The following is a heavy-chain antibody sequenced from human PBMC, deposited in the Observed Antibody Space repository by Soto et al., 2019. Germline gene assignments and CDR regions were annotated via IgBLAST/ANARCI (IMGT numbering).Heavy chain of an antibody. CDR1: GFTFSSYW. V-gene: IGHV3-7*01. Sequence: WSLRLSCAASGFTFSSYWMSWVRQAPGKGLEWVANIKEDGSEKDYVDSVKGRFTISRDNAKNSVYLQMNSLRAEDTAVYYCARGRYGMDVWGQGTTVTVSS. J-gene: IGHJ6*02. CDR2: IKEDGSEK. CDR3: ARGRYGMDV.